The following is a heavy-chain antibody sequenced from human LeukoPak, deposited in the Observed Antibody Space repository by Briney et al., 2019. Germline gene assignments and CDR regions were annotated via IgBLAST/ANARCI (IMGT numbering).Heavy chain of an antibody. V-gene: IGHV3-7*01. J-gene: IGHJ4*02. CDR3: ARGPSGGNNLWVDY. CDR1: GFTFSSYW. Sequence: GGSLRLSCAASGFTFSSYWMSWVRQAPGKGLEWVANIKQDGSEKYYVDSVKGRFTISRDNAKNSLYLQMNSLRAEDTAVYYCARGPSGGNNLWVDYWGQGTLVTVSS. CDR2: IKQDGSEK. D-gene: IGHD1-20*01.